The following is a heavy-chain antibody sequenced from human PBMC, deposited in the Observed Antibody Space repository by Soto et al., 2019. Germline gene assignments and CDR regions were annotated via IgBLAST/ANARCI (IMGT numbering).Heavy chain of an antibody. CDR2: IRDYGRI. CDR1: GFTFGNYW. CDR3: ARGGLEPFDH. V-gene: IGHV3-74*01. D-gene: IGHD1-1*01. J-gene: IGHJ4*02. Sequence: GGSLRRSCAASGFTFGNYWMHWVRQAPGKGLVWVSRIRDYGRINYADSVKDRFIISRAEARSELYLQLSDLRAEDTAMFYCARGGLEPFDHWGQGALVTVSS.